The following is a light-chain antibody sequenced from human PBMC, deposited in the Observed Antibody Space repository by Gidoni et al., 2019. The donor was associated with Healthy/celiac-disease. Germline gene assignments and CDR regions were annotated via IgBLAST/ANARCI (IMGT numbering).Light chain of an antibody. CDR2: GNS. J-gene: IGLJ2*01. V-gene: IGLV1-40*01. CDR3: QSYDSSPKAV. CDR1: SSNIGAGYD. Sequence: QSVLTQQPSVSGAPGQRVTISCTGSSSNIGAGYDINWYQQLPGTAPKLLIYGNSNRPSGVPDRFSGSKSGTSASLAITGLQAEDEADYYCQSYDSSPKAVFGGGTKLTVL.